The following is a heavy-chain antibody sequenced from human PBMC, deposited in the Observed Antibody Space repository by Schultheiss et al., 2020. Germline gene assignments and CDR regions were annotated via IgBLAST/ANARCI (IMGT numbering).Heavy chain of an antibody. Sequence: GGSLRLSCAASGFTFSSYSMNWVRQAPGKGLEWVSSISSSSSYIYYADSVKGRFTISRDNAKNSLYLQMNSLRAEDTAVYYCARDLTAGTLYYYGMDVWGQGTTVTVSS. D-gene: IGHD6-13*01. V-gene: IGHV3-21*04. J-gene: IGHJ6*02. CDR1: GFTFSSYS. CDR3: ARDLTAGTLYYYGMDV. CDR2: ISSSSSYI.